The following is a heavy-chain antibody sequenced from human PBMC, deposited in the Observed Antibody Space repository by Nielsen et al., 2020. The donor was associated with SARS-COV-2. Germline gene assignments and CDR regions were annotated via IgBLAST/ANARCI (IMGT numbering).Heavy chain of an antibody. CDR3: ARGIRKVQLERHAMAGY. V-gene: IGHV1-18*01. Sequence: ASVKVSCKASGYTFTSYGISWVQQAPGQGLEWMGWISAYNGNTNYAQKLQGRVTMTTDTSTSTAYMELRSLRSDDTAVYYCARGIRKVQLERHAMAGYWGQGTLVTVSS. D-gene: IGHD1-1*01. J-gene: IGHJ4*02. CDR1: GYTFTSYG. CDR2: ISAYNGNT.